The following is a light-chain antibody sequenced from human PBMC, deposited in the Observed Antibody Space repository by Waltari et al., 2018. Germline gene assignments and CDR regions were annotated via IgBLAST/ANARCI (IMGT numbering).Light chain of an antibody. J-gene: IGKJ2*01. Sequence: EIVLTQSLDFQSVTPKEKVTITCRASQSIGSSLHWYQQKPDQSPKLLIKYASQSFSGVPSRFSGSGSGTDFTLTIDSLETEDVATYYCHQSSSLPHNFGQGTKLEI. V-gene: IGKV6-21*01. CDR3: HQSSSLPHN. CDR2: YAS. CDR1: QSIGSS.